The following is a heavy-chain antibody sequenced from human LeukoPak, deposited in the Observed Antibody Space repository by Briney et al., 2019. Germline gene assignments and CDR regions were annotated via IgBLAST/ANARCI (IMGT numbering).Heavy chain of an antibody. Sequence: PGGSLRLSCAASGFTFSSYAMHWVRQAPGKGLEWVAVISYDGSNKYYADSVKGRFTISRDNSKNTLFLQMNSLTAEDTAIYYCARSLISAVIGMDVWGQGTAVTVSS. J-gene: IGHJ6*02. V-gene: IGHV3-30*04. CDR2: ISYDGSNK. CDR1: GFTFSSYA. CDR3: ARSLISAVIGMDV. D-gene: IGHD3-3*01.